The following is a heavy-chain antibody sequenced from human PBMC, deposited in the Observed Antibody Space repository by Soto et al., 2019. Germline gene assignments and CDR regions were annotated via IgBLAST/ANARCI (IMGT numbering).Heavy chain of an antibody. CDR1: GFTFSAYY. V-gene: IGHV3-11*01. CDR3: ARDRGAVVGQYFDY. J-gene: IGHJ4*02. Sequence: QVQLVESGGGLVKPGGSLRLSCAASGFTFSAYYMSWIRQAPGKGLEWISYISSSGDTGNYADSEKGRFTVSRDNAKNSLYLQINSPRAEDTAVYYCARDRGAVVGQYFDYWGQVTLVTVSS. D-gene: IGHD6-19*01. CDR2: ISSSGDTG.